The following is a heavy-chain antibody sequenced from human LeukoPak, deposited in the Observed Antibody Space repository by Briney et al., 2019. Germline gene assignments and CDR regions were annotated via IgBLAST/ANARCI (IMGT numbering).Heavy chain of an antibody. CDR2: ITQDGSEK. CDR1: GFTVSSYW. J-gene: IGHJ4*02. D-gene: IGHD6-13*01. CDR3: ARARGAAAALEVDY. V-gene: IGHV3-7*03. Sequence: PGGSLRLSCAASGFTVSSYWMTWVRQAPGEGMGWVANITQDGSEKYCVDSVKGRFTIHRDNAKNSLYLQMNSLRAEDTAVYYCARARGAAAALEVDYWGQGTLVTVSS.